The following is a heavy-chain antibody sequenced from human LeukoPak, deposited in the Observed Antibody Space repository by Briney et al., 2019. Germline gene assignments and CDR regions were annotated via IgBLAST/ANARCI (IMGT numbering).Heavy chain of an antibody. J-gene: IGHJ6*02. D-gene: IGHD2-15*01. Sequence: ASVNVSCKASGYTFTIYAMHWVRQAPGQRLEWMGWINAGNGNTKYSQKFQGRVTITRDTSASTAYMELSSLRSEDTAVYYCARFCVGGSCLYYYYGMDVWGQGTTVTVSS. V-gene: IGHV1-3*01. CDR1: GYTFTIYA. CDR3: ARFCVGGSCLYYYYGMDV. CDR2: INAGNGNT.